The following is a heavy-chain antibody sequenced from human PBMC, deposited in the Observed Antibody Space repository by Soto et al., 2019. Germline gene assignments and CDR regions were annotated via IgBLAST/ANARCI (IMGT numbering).Heavy chain of an antibody. D-gene: IGHD3-22*01. J-gene: IGHJ4*02. CDR1: GGSVSSGSYY. V-gene: IGHV4-61*01. CDR2: IYYSGST. CDR3: ARGRRGYYDSSGYYFDY. Sequence: SETLSLTCTVSGGSVSSGSYYWSWIRQPPWKGLEWIGYIYYSGSTNYNPSLKSRVTISVDTSKNQFSLKLSSVTAADTAVYYCARGRRGYYDSSGYYFDYWGQGXLVTVSS.